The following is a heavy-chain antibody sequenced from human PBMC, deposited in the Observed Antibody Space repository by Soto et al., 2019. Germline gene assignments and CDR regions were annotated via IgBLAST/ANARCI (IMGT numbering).Heavy chain of an antibody. D-gene: IGHD1-26*01. CDR1: GFTFSNAW. CDR3: TTGPIVGATTFDY. CDR2: IKSKTDGGTT. Sequence: GGSLRLSCAASGFTFSNAWMSWVRQAPGKGLEWVGRIKSKTDGGTTDYAAPVKGRFTISRDDSKNTLYLQMNSLKTEDTAVYYCTTGPIVGATTFDYWGQGTLVTVSS. J-gene: IGHJ4*02. V-gene: IGHV3-15*01.